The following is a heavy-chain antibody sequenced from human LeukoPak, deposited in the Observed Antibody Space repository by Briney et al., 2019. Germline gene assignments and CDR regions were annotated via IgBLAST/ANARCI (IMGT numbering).Heavy chain of an antibody. CDR1: GFTFSSYW. CDR2: IASDGSST. V-gene: IGHV3-74*01. CDR3: ARDGGIAAAFDY. Sequence: GGSLRLSCAASGFTFSSYWMNWVRQAPGKGLVWVSRIASDGSSTTYADSVKGRFSISRDNAKNTLYLQMNSLRVEDTAVYYCARDGGIAAAFDYWGQGTLVTVSS. D-gene: IGHD6-13*01. J-gene: IGHJ4*02.